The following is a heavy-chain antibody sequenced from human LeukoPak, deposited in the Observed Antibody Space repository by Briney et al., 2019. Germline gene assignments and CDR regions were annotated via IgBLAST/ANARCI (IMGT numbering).Heavy chain of an antibody. CDR2: INPSGGST. D-gene: IGHD5-12*01. CDR1: GYPFTSYY. Sequence: ASVKVSCKASGYPFTSYYMHWVRQAPGQGLEWIGIINPSGGSTYYEQKFQGRVTMTRDTSTITVYMELSSLRSEDTAVYYCAREGNVDIVATIDFDYWGQGTLVAVSS. V-gene: IGHV1-46*01. CDR3: AREGNVDIVATIDFDY. J-gene: IGHJ4*02.